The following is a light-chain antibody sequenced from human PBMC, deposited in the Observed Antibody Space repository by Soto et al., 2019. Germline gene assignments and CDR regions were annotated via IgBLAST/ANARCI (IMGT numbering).Light chain of an antibody. V-gene: IGKV3-11*01. CDR3: QQRGT. CDR1: QGLGDY. Sequence: QSPATLSLSPGERATLSCRTSQGLGDYLAWYQQKPGQAPRLLIYDASNRATGIPARFSGSGSGTDFTLTINSLEPEDFAVYYCQQRGTFGQGTKLEIK. J-gene: IGKJ2*01. CDR2: DAS.